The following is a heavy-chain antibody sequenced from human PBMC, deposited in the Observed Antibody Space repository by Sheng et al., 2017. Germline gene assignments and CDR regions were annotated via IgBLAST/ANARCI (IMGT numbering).Heavy chain of an antibody. CDR3: ATVRGTMVRGSTQWGWFDP. CDR1: GYTLTELS. J-gene: IGHJ5*02. Sequence: QVQLVQSGAEVKKPGASVKVSCKVSGYTLTELSMHWVRQAPGKGLEWMGGFDPEDGETIYAQKFQGRVTMTEDTSTDTAYMELSSLRSEDTAVYYCATVRGTMVRGSTQWGWFDPWGQGTLVTVSS. D-gene: IGHD3-10*01. V-gene: IGHV1-24*01. CDR2: FDPEDGET.